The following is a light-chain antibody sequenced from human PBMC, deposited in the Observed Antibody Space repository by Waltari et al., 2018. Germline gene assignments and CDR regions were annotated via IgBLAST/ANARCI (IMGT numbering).Light chain of an antibody. Sequence: QAVVTQEPPRTVSPGGTVTLTCGSSTGAVTGAHLPYWFQLKPGQAPGTLIYDIRVRHSWTPARFSGFLLGGKAALTLSGAQPADEAEYYCLLFYNGERVFGGGTRLTVL. CDR1: TGAVTGAHL. V-gene: IGLV7-46*01. J-gene: IGLJ3*02. CDR3: LLFYNGERV. CDR2: DIR.